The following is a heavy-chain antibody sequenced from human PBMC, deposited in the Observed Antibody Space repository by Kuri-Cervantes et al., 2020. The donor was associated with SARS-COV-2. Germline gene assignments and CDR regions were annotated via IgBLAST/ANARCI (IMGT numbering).Heavy chain of an antibody. D-gene: IGHD2-8*01. J-gene: IGHJ1*01. Sequence: GGSLRLSCAASGFTVSSNYMSWVRQAPGKGLEWVSVIYAGGGTYYADSVKGQFTISRDISKNTVFLQMNRLRPEDTAVYYCARSCTYARCSEYFQHWGQGTLVTVSS. CDR3: ARSCTYARCSEYFQH. CDR1: GFTVSSNY. CDR2: IYAGGGT. V-gene: IGHV3-53*05.